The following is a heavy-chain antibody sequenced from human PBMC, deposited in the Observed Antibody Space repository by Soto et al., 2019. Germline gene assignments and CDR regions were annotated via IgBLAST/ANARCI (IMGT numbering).Heavy chain of an antibody. CDR1: GDSVSSNSAA. J-gene: IGHJ5*02. CDR3: ARVRGSSGPSRSPNCSAP. CDR2: TYYRSKWYN. V-gene: IGHV6-1*01. D-gene: IGHD3-16*01. Sequence: SQTLSLTCAISGDSVSSNSAAWNWIRQSPSRGLEWLGRTYYRSKWYNDYAVSVKSRITINPDTSKNQFSLQLNSVTPEDTAVYYCARVRGSSGPSRSPNCSAPWGQGTLAPVSS.